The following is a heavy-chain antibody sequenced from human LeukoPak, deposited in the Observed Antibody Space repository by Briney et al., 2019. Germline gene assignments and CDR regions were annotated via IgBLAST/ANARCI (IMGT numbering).Heavy chain of an antibody. CDR3: ARGGGLDV. D-gene: IGHD3-16*01. CDR2: INHNGNVN. CDR1: GFTFSSYW. Sequence: GGSLRLSCAASGFTFSSYWMNWARQAPGKGQEWVASINHNGNVNYYVDSVKGRFTISRGNAKNSLYLQMSNLRAEDTAVYFCARGGGLDVWGRGATVTVSS. V-gene: IGHV3-7*03. J-gene: IGHJ6*02.